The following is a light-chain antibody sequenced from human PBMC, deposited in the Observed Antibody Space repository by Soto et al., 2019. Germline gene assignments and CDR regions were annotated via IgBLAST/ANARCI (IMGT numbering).Light chain of an antibody. J-gene: IGKJ1*01. CDR3: QQRSNWPWT. Sequence: EIVLTQSPGTLSLSPGERATLSCRASQSVSSSYLAWYQRKPGQAPRLLIYGASSRATGIPDRFSGSGSGTDFTLTISRLEPEDFAVYYCQQRSNWPWTSGQGTKVDIK. CDR2: GAS. CDR1: QSVSSSY. V-gene: IGKV3D-20*02.